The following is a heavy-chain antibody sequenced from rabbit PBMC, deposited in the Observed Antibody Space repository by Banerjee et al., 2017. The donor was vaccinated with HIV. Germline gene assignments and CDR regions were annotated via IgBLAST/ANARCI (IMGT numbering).Heavy chain of an antibody. CDR2: INTSSGNT. Sequence: QEQLEESGGDLVKPEGSLTLTCTASAFSFSNKYVMCWVRQAPGKGLEWIACINTSSGNTVYASWAKGPFTISKTSSTTVTLQMTSLTAADTATYFCARGDSDYGVNFNFWGPGTLVTVS. V-gene: IGHV1S45*01. CDR1: AFSFSNKYV. D-gene: IGHD2-1*01. CDR3: ARGDSDYGVNFNF. J-gene: IGHJ4*01.